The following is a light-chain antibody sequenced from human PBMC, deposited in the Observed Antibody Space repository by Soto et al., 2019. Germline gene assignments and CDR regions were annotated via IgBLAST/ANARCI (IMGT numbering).Light chain of an antibody. CDR2: GAS. V-gene: IGKV3-20*01. Sequence: EIVLTQSPGTLSLSPGERATLSCRASQSVSSNYLAWYQQKPGQAPRLFIYGASSRATGIPDRFSGSGFGTDFTLTISRLEPEDFAVYYCQQYGSSTPWTFGQGTKVEIK. CDR3: QQYGSSTPWT. J-gene: IGKJ1*01. CDR1: QSVSSNY.